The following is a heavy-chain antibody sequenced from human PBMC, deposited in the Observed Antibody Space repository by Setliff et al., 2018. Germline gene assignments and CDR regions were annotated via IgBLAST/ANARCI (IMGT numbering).Heavy chain of an antibody. CDR1: GGSISSSSYY. J-gene: IGHJ6*02. V-gene: IGHV4-39*07. CDR3: ARVLAAAGYYYYGMDV. CDR2: IYYSGST. D-gene: IGHD6-13*01. Sequence: PSETLSLTCTVSGGSISSSSYYWGWISQPPGKGLEWIGSIYYSGSTYYNPSLKSRVTISVDTSKNQFSLKLSSVTAADTAVYYCARVLAAAGYYYYGMDVWGQGTTVTVSS.